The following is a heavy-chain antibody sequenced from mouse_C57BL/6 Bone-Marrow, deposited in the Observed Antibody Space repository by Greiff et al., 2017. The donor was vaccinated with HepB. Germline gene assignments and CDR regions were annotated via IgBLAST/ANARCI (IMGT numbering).Heavy chain of an antibody. J-gene: IGHJ2*01. Sequence: VMLVESGAELARPGASVKLSCKASGYTFTSYGISWVKQRTGQGLEWIGEIYPRSGNTYYNEKFKGKATLTADKSSSTAYMELRSLTSEDSAVYFCARGGYYGSFDYWGQGTTLTVSS. D-gene: IGHD1-1*01. CDR3: ARGGYYGSFDY. CDR2: IYPRSGNT. V-gene: IGHV1-81*01. CDR1: GYTFTSYG.